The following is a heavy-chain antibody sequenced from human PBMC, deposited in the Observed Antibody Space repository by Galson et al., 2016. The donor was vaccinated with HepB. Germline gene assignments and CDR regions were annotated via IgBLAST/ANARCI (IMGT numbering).Heavy chain of an antibody. CDR2: IKYAGSYT. J-gene: IGHJ4*02. CDR3: VSDGDAFNFDH. Sequence: SLRLSCAGSRFPFSNHWMHWVRQAPGKGLEWVSRIKYAGSYTNHAVSVKGRFTISRDNARNTLYVQMNNLRVEDTAMYYCVSDGDAFNFDHWGQGTLVTVSS. D-gene: IGHD5-24*01. CDR1: RFPFSNHW. V-gene: IGHV3-74*01.